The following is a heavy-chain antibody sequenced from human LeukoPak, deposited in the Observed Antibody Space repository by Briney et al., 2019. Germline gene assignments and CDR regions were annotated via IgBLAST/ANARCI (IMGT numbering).Heavy chain of an antibody. CDR2: IYSGGST. V-gene: IGHV3-66*01. CDR3: ATEKDSSGYFYPFDY. CDR1: GFTVSSNY. J-gene: IGHJ4*02. D-gene: IGHD3-22*01. Sequence: QTGGSLRLSCAASGFTVSSNYMSWVRQAPGKGLEWVSVIYSGGSTYYADSVKGRFTISRDNSKNTLYLQMNSLRAEDTAVYYCATEKDSSGYFYPFDYWGQGTLVTVSS.